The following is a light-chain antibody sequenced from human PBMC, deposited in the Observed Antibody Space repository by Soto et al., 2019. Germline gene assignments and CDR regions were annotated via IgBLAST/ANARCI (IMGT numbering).Light chain of an antibody. CDR1: QSVSSY. V-gene: IGKV3-11*01. J-gene: IGKJ5*01. Sequence: EIVLTQSPATLSLSPGERATLSCRASQSVSSYLACYQQKPGQAPRLLIYDASNRATGIPARFSGGGSGTDFTLTISSLEPEDFAVYYCQQRRNWPPITFGQGTRLEIK. CDR2: DAS. CDR3: QQRRNWPPIT.